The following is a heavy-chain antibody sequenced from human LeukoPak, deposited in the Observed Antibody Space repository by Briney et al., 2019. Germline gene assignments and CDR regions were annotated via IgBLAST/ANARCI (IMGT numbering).Heavy chain of an antibody. D-gene: IGHD1-26*01. Sequence: ASVTVSCTASGYTFTGYYMHWVRPAPGQGLEWMGRINPNSGGTNYAQKFQGRVTMTRDTSISTAYMELSRLRSDDTAVYYCARGELGQFAFDIWGQGTMVTVFS. V-gene: IGHV1-2*06. CDR3: ARGELGQFAFDI. J-gene: IGHJ3*02. CDR1: GYTFTGYY. CDR2: INPNSGGT.